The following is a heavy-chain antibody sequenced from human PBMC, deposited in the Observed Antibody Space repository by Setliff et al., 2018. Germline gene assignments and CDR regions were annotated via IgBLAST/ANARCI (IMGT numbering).Heavy chain of an antibody. CDR3: ARDVCPYHYEGAFDI. V-gene: IGHV1-46*01. D-gene: IGHD3-22*01. Sequence: ASVKVSCKASGYTFTSHYMHWVRQAPGLGLEWMGTINPSSGRTSYAQKFQGRVAMTRDTSTSTVYRDMSSLRSEGTAVYYCARDVCPYHYEGAFDIWGQGTMVTVSS. J-gene: IGHJ3*02. CDR1: GYTFTSHY. CDR2: INPSSGRT.